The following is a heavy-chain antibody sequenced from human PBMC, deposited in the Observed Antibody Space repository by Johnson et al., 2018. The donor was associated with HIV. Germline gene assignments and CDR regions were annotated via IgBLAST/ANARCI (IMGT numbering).Heavy chain of an antibody. CDR3: ARAEQLAGGAFDI. D-gene: IGHD6-6*01. CDR2: TRYDGSNK. Sequence: QVQLVESGGGVVQPGGSLRLSCAASGFTFSSYGMHWVRQAPGKGLEWVAFTRYDGSNKYYADSVKGRFTISRDNAKNSLYLQMNSLRAEDTALYYCARAEQLAGGAFDIWGQGTMVTVSS. CDR1: GFTFSSYG. J-gene: IGHJ3*02. V-gene: IGHV3-30*02.